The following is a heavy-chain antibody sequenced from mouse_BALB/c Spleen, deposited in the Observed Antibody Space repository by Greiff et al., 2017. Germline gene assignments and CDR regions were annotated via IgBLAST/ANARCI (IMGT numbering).Heavy chain of an antibody. V-gene: IGHV1S22*01. J-gene: IGHJ3*01. D-gene: IGHD1-1*02. CDR3: TRWWGLTAY. CDR1: GYTFTSYW. CDR2: IYPGSGST. Sequence: LQQPGSELVRPGASVKLSCKASGYTFTSYWMHWVKQRPGQGLEWIGNIYPGSGSTNYDEKFKSKATLTVDTSSSTAYMQLSSLTSEDSSVYYCTRWWGLTAYWGQGTLVTVSS.